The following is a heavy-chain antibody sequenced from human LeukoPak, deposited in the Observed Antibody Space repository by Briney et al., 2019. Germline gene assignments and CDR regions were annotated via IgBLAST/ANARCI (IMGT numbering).Heavy chain of an antibody. J-gene: IGHJ3*02. Sequence: SETLSLTCTVSGGSVSSGSYYWSWIRPPPGKGLEWIGYIYYSGSTNYNPSLKSRVTISVDTSKNQFSLKLSSVTAADTAVYYCAGGQTNPGSYYKWNAFDIWGQGTMVTVSS. V-gene: IGHV4-61*01. CDR2: IYYSGST. CDR3: AGGQTNPGSYYKWNAFDI. CDR1: GGSVSSGSYY. D-gene: IGHD3-10*01.